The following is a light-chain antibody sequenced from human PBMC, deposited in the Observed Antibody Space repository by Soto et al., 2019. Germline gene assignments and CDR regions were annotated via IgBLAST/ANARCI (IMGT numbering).Light chain of an antibody. CDR1: SSNIGAGYD. J-gene: IGLJ3*02. V-gene: IGLV1-40*01. Sequence: QSVLTQPPSVSGAPGQRVTISCTGSSSNIGAGYDVHWFQQLPGTAPKHLIYGNSNRPSGVPDRFSGSKSGTSASLAITGLQAEEEADYYCQSYDSSLSGGVFGGGTKLTVL. CDR3: QSYDSSLSGGV. CDR2: GNS.